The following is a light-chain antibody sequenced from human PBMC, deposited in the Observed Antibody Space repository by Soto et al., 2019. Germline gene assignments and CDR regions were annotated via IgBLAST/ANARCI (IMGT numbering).Light chain of an antibody. V-gene: IGKV3-20*01. CDR2: DAS. CDR3: QQYGDSPYT. CDR1: QSVRSRY. Sequence: EFVVTQSPGTLSLSLRERATLSCRTSQSVRSRYLAWYQQKPGQAPTLLIYDASSRPGGIPDRFIGSGSGTELTLTISRLEPEDFAVYYCQQYGDSPYTFGQGTKLEIK. J-gene: IGKJ2*01.